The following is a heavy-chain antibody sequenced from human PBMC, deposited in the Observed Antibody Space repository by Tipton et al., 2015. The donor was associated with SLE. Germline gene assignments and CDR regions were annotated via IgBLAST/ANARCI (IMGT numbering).Heavy chain of an antibody. Sequence: TLSLTCTVSGGSISSYYWSWNRQPPGKGLEWIGYIYYSGSTNYNPSLKGRVTISVDTSKNQFSLKLSSVTAADTAVYYCARRGRDNWFDPWGQGTLVTVSS. CDR3: ARRGRDNWFDP. CDR1: GGSISSYY. V-gene: IGHV4-59*08. J-gene: IGHJ5*02. CDR2: IYYSGST. D-gene: IGHD1-1*01.